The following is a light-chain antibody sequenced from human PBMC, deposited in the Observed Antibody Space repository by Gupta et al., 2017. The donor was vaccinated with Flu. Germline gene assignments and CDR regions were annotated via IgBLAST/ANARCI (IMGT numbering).Light chain of an antibody. CDR2: GAS. J-gene: IGKJ4*01. CDR3: QQHENWPFS. CDR1: QGVGSN. V-gene: IGKV3-15*01. Sequence: EIVMTKSPATLSVSPGERATLSCRASQGVGSNLAWYQQKPGQTPRLLIYGASTRATGIPARFSGSGSGTEFSLTIRSLQSEDFAVYYCQQHENWPFSFGGGTKVEIK.